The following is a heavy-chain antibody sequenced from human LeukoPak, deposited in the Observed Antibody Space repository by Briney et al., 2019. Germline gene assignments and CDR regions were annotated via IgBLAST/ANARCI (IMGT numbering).Heavy chain of an antibody. V-gene: IGHV3-48*02. CDR3: ARDLSPVVRASPMGY. CDR1: GFPFSTQS. CDR2: IMSSGSVI. J-gene: IGHJ4*02. D-gene: IGHD3-10*01. Sequence: GGSLRLSCVASGFPFSTQSMNWVRQAPGKGLEWVSYIMSSGSVIKYADSVKGRFIISRDNAKNSLYLQMNILRHEDTAVYYCARDLSPVVRASPMGYWGQGTPVTVSS.